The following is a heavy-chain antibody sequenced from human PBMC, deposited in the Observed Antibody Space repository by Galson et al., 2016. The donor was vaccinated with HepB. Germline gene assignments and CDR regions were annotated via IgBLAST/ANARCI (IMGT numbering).Heavy chain of an antibody. CDR2: TIPMFGTT. Sequence: SVKVSCKASGGTLSTYPISWVRQAPGQGLEWMAGTIPMFGTTMYAQKFLGRVTLTADESTNTVYMELSSLKSDDTAVYYCARGSSWYVGFDYWGQGALVTVSS. CDR3: ARGSSWYVGFDY. D-gene: IGHD6-19*01. V-gene: IGHV1-69*13. CDR1: GGTLSTYP. J-gene: IGHJ4*02.